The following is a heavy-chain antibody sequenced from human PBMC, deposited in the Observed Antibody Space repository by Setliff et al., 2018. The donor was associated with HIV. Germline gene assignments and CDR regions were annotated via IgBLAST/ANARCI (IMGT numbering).Heavy chain of an antibody. CDR3: AKEAFTSGWSHYDN. J-gene: IGHJ4*01. CDR2: SNPAYCNT. CDR1: GYTFTNYA. V-gene: IGHV1-3*01. Sequence: GASVKVSCKASGYTFTNYAMHWVRQAPGQRLEWMAWSNPAYCNTEYSQKFQGRITVTGDSSASTAYMELSTMTSEDTAIYYCAKEAFTSGWSHYDNWGHGTLVTVSS. D-gene: IGHD2-2*01.